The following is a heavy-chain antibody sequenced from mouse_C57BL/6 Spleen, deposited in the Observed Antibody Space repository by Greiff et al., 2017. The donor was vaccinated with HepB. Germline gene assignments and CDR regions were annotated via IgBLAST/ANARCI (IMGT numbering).Heavy chain of an antibody. CDR1: GYTFTDYY. CDR2: INPYNGGT. Sequence: VQLQQSGPVLVKPGASVKMSCKASGYTFTDYYMNWVKQSHGKSLEWIGVINPYNGGTNYNEKFKSKATLTVDTSSSTAYMQLSSLTSEDSAVYYCAKTGTWFAYWGQGTLVTVSA. D-gene: IGHD4-1*01. V-gene: IGHV1-19*01. J-gene: IGHJ3*01. CDR3: AKTGTWFAY.